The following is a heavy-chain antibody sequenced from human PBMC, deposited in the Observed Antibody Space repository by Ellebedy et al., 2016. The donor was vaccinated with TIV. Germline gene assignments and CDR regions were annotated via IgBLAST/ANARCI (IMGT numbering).Heavy chain of an antibody. D-gene: IGHD5-12*01. V-gene: IGHV3-23*01. CDR1: GFTFSNYA. Sequence: GESLKISCAASGFTFSNYAMSWVRQAPGKGLEWVSAISGSSSSTYYADSVKGRFTISRDNAKNSLYLQMNSLRAEDTAVYYCARDPNSPGDTGYGDYWGQGAVVTVSS. J-gene: IGHJ4*02. CDR2: ISGSSSST. CDR3: ARDPNSPGDTGYGDY.